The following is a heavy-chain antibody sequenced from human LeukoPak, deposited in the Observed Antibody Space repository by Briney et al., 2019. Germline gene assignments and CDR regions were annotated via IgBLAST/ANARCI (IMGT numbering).Heavy chain of an antibody. D-gene: IGHD5-12*01. CDR2: INPNSGGT. Sequence: ASVKVSCKASGYTFTGYYMHWVRQAPGQGLEWMGWINPNSGGTNYAQKFQGRVTMTRDTSISTAYMELSRLRSDDTAVYYCARVRLSAISCYDTLSVTEFDYWGQGTLVTVSS. J-gene: IGHJ4*02. CDR1: GYTFTGYY. CDR3: ARVRLSAISCYDTLSVTEFDY. V-gene: IGHV1-2*02.